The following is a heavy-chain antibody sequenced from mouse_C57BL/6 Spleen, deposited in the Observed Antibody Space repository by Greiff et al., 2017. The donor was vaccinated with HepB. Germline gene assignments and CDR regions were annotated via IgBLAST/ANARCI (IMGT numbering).Heavy chain of an antibody. V-gene: IGHV5-17*01. CDR2: ISSGSSTI. J-gene: IGHJ3*01. CDR1: GFTFSDYG. D-gene: IGHD2-3*01. Sequence: VQLKESGGGLVKPGGSLKLSCAASGFTFSDYGMHWVRQAPEKGLEWVAYISSGSSTIYYADTVKGRFTISRDNAKNTLFLQMTSLRSEDTAMYYCARTSYDGYPWFAYWGQGTLVTVSA. CDR3: ARTSYDGYPWFAY.